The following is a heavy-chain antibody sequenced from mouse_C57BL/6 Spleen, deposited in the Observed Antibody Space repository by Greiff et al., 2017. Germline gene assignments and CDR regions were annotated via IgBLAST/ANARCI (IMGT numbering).Heavy chain of an antibody. CDR3: TRPLGSYWYFDV. D-gene: IGHD4-1*01. CDR1: GFTFSSYA. Sequence: EVHLVESGEGLVKPGGSLKLSCAASGFTFSSYAMSWVRQTPEKRLEWVAYISRGGDYIYYADTVKGRFTISRDNAMNTLYLQMSSLKSEDTAMYDCTRPLGSYWYFDVWGTGTTVTVSS. V-gene: IGHV5-9-1*02. J-gene: IGHJ1*03. CDR2: ISRGGDYI.